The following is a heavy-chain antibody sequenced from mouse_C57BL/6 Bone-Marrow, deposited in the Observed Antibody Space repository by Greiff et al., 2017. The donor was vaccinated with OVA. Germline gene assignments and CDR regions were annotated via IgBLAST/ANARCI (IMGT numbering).Heavy chain of an antibody. CDR3: ARRDLYGISFDY. D-gene: IGHD2-1*01. CDR2: IYPGSGST. Sequence: QVQLKQPGAELVKPGASVKMSCKASGYTFTSYWITWVKQRPGQGLEWIGDIYPGSGSTNYNEKFKSKATLTVDTSSSTAYMQLSSLTSEDSAVYYCARRDLYGISFDYWGQGTTLTVSS. CDR1: GYTFTSYW. J-gene: IGHJ2*01. V-gene: IGHV1-55*01.